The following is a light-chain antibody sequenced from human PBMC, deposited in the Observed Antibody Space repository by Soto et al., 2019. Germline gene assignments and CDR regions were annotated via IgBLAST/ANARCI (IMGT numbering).Light chain of an antibody. J-gene: IGKJ5*01. V-gene: IGKV1-39*01. CDR1: QSISGY. CDR2: GAF. Sequence: DIQMTQSPSALSASVGDRVTITCRASQSISGYLTWFQQKPGKAPKLLIHGAFRLRSGVPSRFSGSGSGTDFTLTISRLQPEDIATYYCQQYENLPTFGQGTRLEIK. CDR3: QQYENLPT.